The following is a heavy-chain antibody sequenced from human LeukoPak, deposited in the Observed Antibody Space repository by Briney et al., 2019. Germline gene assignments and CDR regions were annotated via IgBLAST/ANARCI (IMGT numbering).Heavy chain of an antibody. CDR2: IIPIFGTA. J-gene: IGHJ4*02. CDR1: GYTFTSHG. Sequence: ASVKVSCKASGYTFTSHGISWVRQAPGQGLEWMGGIIPIFGTANYAQKFQGRVTITTDESTSTAYMELSSLRSEDTAVYYCARGNAGPWVILDYWGQGTLVTVSS. V-gene: IGHV1-69*05. CDR3: ARGNAGPWVILDY. D-gene: IGHD3-22*01.